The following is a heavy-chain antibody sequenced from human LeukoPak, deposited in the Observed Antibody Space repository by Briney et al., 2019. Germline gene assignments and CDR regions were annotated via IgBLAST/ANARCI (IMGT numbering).Heavy chain of an antibody. J-gene: IGHJ4*02. CDR1: GFTFSSYW. V-gene: IGHV3-7*01. Sequence: PGGSLRLSCAASGFTFSSYWMSWVRQAPGKGLEWVANIKQDGSEKYYVGSVKGRFTISRDNAKNSLYLQMNSLRAEDTAVYYCAREGQWLVHWVDYWGQGTLVTVSS. D-gene: IGHD6-19*01. CDR2: IKQDGSEK. CDR3: AREGQWLVHWVDY.